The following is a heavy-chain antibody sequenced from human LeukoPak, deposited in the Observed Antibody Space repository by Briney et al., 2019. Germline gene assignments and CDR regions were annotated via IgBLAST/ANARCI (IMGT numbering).Heavy chain of an antibody. CDR2: IYYSGST. CDR3: ARQRASNFDY. J-gene: IGHJ4*02. Sequence: SETLSLTCTVSGGSISSYYWSWIRQPPGKGLEWIGYIYYSGSTNYNPSLKSRVTISVDTSKNQFSLKLSSVTAADTAVYYCARQRASNFDYWGQGALVTVSS. V-gene: IGHV4-59*08. CDR1: GGSISSYY.